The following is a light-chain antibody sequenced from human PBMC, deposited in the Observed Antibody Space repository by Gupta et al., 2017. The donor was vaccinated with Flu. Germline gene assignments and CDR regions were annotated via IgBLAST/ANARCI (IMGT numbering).Light chain of an antibody. CDR2: GVT. Sequence: SALTQPASVSGSPGQSITISCTGTSSNIGAYNFVSWYQQHPGKAPQLRIYGVTNRPSGVSHRFSGSKSDNTASLTISGLRTEDEADYYCSSYTTSSSVVFGAGTKLTVL. CDR1: SSNIGAYNF. V-gene: IGLV2-14*01. J-gene: IGLJ2*01. CDR3: SSYTTSSSVV.